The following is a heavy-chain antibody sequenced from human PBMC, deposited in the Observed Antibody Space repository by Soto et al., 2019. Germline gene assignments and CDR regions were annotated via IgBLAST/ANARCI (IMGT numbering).Heavy chain of an antibody. V-gene: IGHV1-8*01. J-gene: IGHJ6*03. CDR1: GYTFTSYD. Sequence: ASVKVSCKASGYTFTSYDINWVRQATGQGLEWMGWMNPNSGNTGYAQKFQGRVTMTRNTSISTAYMELSSLRSEDTAVYYCARVPVLRYFDWLFDYYYYMEVWGKGTTVTVSS. CDR3: ARVPVLRYFDWLFDYYYYMEV. CDR2: MNPNSGNT. D-gene: IGHD3-9*01.